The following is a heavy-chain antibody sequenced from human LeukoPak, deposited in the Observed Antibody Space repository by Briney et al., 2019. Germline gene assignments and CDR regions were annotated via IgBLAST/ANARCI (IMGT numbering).Heavy chain of an antibody. CDR1: GFIFSSYS. Sequence: GGSLRLSCAASGFIFSSYSMNWVRQAPGKGLEWVSSISTGSSYIYYADSVKGRFTISRDNSKNTLYLQMNSLRAEDTAVYYCAREPPGGGFDYWGQGTLVTVSS. CDR2: ISTGSSYI. J-gene: IGHJ4*02. V-gene: IGHV3-21*01. D-gene: IGHD3-16*01. CDR3: AREPPGGGFDY.